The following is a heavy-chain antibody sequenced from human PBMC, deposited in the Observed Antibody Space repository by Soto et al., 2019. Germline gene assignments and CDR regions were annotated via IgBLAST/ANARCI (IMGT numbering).Heavy chain of an antibody. D-gene: IGHD3-3*01. Sequence: SETLSLTFTVSGGSISSYYWSWIRQPPGKGLEWIGYIYYSGSTNYNPSLKSRVTISVDKSKNQFSLKLNSVTAADSAVYFCARLEGVATISYYFDFWGPGALVIVSS. J-gene: IGHJ4*02. CDR2: IYYSGST. CDR3: ARLEGVATISYYFDF. CDR1: GGSISSYY. V-gene: IGHV4-59*08.